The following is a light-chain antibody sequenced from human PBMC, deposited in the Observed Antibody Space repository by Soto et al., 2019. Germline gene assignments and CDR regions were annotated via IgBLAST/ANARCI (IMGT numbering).Light chain of an antibody. CDR3: QQYNSYSWT. CDR2: KAS. Sequence: DIQMTQSPSTLSASVGDRVTITCRASQSITNRLAWYQQKPGKAPKLLIYKASTLKSGVPSRFSGSGSGTEFTLTISSLQPDDFATYYCQQYNSYSWTFGQGTKVDIK. J-gene: IGKJ1*01. V-gene: IGKV1-5*03. CDR1: QSITNR.